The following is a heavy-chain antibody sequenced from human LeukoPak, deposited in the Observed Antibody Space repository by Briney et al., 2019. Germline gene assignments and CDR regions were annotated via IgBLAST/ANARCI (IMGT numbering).Heavy chain of an antibody. Sequence: SETLSLTCAVYGGSFSGYYWSWIRQPPGKGLEWIGEINHSGSTNYNPSLKSRVTISVDTSKNQFSLKLSPVTAADTAVYYCARGRMTFDYWGQGTLVTVSS. J-gene: IGHJ4*02. D-gene: IGHD2/OR15-2a*01. CDR1: GGSFSGYY. CDR3: ARGRMTFDY. CDR2: INHSGST. V-gene: IGHV4-34*01.